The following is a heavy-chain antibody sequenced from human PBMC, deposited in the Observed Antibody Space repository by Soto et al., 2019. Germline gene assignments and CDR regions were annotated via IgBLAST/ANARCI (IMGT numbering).Heavy chain of an antibody. J-gene: IGHJ4*02. Sequence: EVQLVESGGGLVQPGRSLRLSCAASGFTFDDYAMHWVRQAPGKGLEWVSGISWNSGSIGYADSVKGRFTISRDNAKNSLYLQMNSLRAEDTALYYCAKGPYSSSWYRGYFDYWGQGTLVTVSS. V-gene: IGHV3-9*01. CDR1: GFTFDDYA. CDR3: AKGPYSSSWYRGYFDY. D-gene: IGHD6-13*01. CDR2: ISWNSGSI.